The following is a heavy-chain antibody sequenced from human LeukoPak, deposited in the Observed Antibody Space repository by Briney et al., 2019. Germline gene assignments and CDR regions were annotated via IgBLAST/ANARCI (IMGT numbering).Heavy chain of an antibody. CDR2: ISSSSSYI. J-gene: IGHJ3*02. CDR3: AVCSGGSCYSLGAFDI. D-gene: IGHD2-15*01. Sequence: GGSLRLSCAASGFTFSSYSVNWVRQAPGKGLEWVSSISSSSSYIYYADSVKGRFTISRDNAKNSLYLQMNSLRAEDTAVYYCAVCSGGSCYSLGAFDIWGQGTMVTVSS. V-gene: IGHV3-21*01. CDR1: GFTFSSYS.